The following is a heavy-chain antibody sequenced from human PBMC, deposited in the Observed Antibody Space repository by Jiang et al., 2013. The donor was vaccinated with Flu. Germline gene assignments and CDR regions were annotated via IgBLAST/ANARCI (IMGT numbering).Heavy chain of an antibody. CDR2: ISGGADESA. V-gene: IGHV3-23*01. D-gene: IGHD5-12*01. Sequence: VQLLESGGGLVQPGGSLRLSCAASGFTFSNFAMNWVRQAPGKGLEWVSVISGGADESAYYANSVKGRFAISRDNSKATVYLQMNSLTVEDTAIYYCAKDIGRSGYLEDKALDNWGQGTLVTVSS. CDR1: GFTFSNFA. J-gene: IGHJ4*02. CDR3: AKDIGRSGYLEDKALDN.